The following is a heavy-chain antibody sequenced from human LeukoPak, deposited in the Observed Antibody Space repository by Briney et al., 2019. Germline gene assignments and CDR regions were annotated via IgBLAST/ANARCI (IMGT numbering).Heavy chain of an antibody. V-gene: IGHV3-30*02. CDR2: IRYDGRNK. J-gene: IGHJ4*02. CDR3: ARETYSSGGYVDY. CDR1: GFTFSSYG. Sequence: GGSLRLSCAASGFTFSSYGMHWVRQAPGKGLDWVAFIRYDGRNKYYADSVKGRFTISRDNSKNTLYLQMNSLRAEDTAVYYCARETYSSGGYVDYWGQGTLVTVSS. D-gene: IGHD6-19*01.